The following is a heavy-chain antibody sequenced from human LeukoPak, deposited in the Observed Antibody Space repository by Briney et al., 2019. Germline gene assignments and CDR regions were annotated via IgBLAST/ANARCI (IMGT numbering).Heavy chain of an antibody. D-gene: IGHD3-22*01. CDR3: ARETADSSGYYYGDAFDI. Sequence: ASVKVSCKVSGYTLTELSMHWVRQAPGKGLEWMGGFDPEDGETIYAQKFQGRVTMTEDTSTDTAYMELSSLRSEDTAVYYCARETADSSGYYYGDAFDIWGQGTMVTVSS. CDR2: FDPEDGET. CDR1: GYTLTELS. J-gene: IGHJ3*02. V-gene: IGHV1-24*01.